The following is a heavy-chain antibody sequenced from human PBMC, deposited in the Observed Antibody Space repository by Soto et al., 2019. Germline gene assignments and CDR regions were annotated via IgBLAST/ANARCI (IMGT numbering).Heavy chain of an antibody. V-gene: IGHV1-69*01. J-gene: IGHJ5*02. Sequence: QVQLVQSGAEVKKPGSSVKVSCKASGGTFSSYAISWVRQAPGQGLEWMGGIVPIIGTANYAQKFQGRVTITADESTSTGYRELSSLRSEATDVYYCARGLRGNWFDPWGQGTLVTVSS. CDR3: ARGLRGNWFDP. CDR2: IVPIIGTA. D-gene: IGHD5-12*01. CDR1: GGTFSSYA.